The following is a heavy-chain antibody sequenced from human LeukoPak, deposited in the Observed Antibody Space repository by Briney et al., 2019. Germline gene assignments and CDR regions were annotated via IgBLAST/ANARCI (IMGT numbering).Heavy chain of an antibody. V-gene: IGHV3-21*01. J-gene: IGHJ3*02. CDR1: GFTFDDYG. CDR3: ARDSGYAFDI. D-gene: IGHD1-26*01. Sequence: GGSLRLSCAASGFTFDDYGMSWVRQAPGKGLEWVSSISSSSSYIYYADSVKGRFTISRDNAKNSLYLQMNSLRAEDTTVYYCARDSGYAFDIWGQGTMVTVSS. CDR2: ISSSSSYI.